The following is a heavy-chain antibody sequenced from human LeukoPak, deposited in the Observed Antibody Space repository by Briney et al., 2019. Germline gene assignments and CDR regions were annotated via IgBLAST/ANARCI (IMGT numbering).Heavy chain of an antibody. CDR1: GFTFSSYA. Sequence: GGSLRLSCAASGFTFSSYAMSWVRQAPGXXXEWVSAISGSGGSTYYADSVKGRFTISRDNSKNTLYLQMNSLRAEDTAVYYCATPDSSGWYYFDYWGQGTLVTVSS. CDR2: ISGSGGST. D-gene: IGHD6-19*01. V-gene: IGHV3-23*01. J-gene: IGHJ4*02. CDR3: ATPDSSGWYYFDY.